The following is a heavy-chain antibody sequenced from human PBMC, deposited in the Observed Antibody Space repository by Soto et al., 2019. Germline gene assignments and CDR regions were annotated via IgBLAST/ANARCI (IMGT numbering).Heavy chain of an antibody. CDR1: GYTFTSYG. CDR2: ISAYNGNT. J-gene: IGHJ4*02. Sequence: ASVKVSCKASGYTFTSYGISWVRQAPGQGLEWMGWISAYNGNTNYAQKLQGRVTMTTDTSTSPAYMELRSLRSDDTAVYDCARDRGSSWPWNYWGKRPRVTVSS. V-gene: IGHV1-18*01. CDR3: ARDRGSSWPWNY. D-gene: IGHD6-13*01.